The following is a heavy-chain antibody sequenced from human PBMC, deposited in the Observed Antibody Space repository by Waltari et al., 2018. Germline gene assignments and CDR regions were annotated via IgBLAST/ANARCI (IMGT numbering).Heavy chain of an antibody. CDR3: EKEDVGGWYGIDY. V-gene: IGHV3-30*18. Sequence: QVHLVESGGGVVQPGRSLRLSCAASGFTFSTYGMHWVRQAPGKGLEWLAIISHDGSNEYYADSVKGRFTISRDNSKNTLYLQMNSLRAEDTSLYYCEKEDVGGWYGIDYWGQGTLVTVSS. D-gene: IGHD6-19*01. J-gene: IGHJ4*02. CDR1: GFTFSTYG. CDR2: ISHDGSNE.